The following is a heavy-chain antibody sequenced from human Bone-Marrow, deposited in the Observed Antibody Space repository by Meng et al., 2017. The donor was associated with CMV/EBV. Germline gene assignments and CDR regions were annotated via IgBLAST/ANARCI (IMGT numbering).Heavy chain of an antibody. J-gene: IGHJ4*02. CDR2: IYYSGST. V-gene: IGHV4-59*01. D-gene: IGHD1-1*01. Sequence: GSLRLSCTVSGGSISSYYWSWIRQPPGKGLEWIGYIYYSGSTNYNPSLKSRVTISVDTSKNPFSLKLSSVTAADTAVYYCARVGTSGLGEVYWGQGTLVTFSS. CDR3: ARVGTSGLGEVY. CDR1: GGSISSYY.